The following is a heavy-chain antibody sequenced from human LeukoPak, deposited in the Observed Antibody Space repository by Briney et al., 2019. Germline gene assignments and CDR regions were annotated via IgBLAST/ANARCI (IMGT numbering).Heavy chain of an antibody. J-gene: IGHJ3*02. V-gene: IGHV3-21*01. D-gene: IGHD3-22*01. CDR2: ISSRSGYI. Sequence: NPGGSLRLSCAASGFTFSSYAMNWVRQAPGKGLEWVSSISSRSGYIYYADSVKGRFTISRDNAKNSLYLQMNSLRAEDTAVYYCAREEDYFDSSGYYLSAFDIWGQGTMVTVSS. CDR1: GFTFSSYA. CDR3: AREEDYFDSSGYYLSAFDI.